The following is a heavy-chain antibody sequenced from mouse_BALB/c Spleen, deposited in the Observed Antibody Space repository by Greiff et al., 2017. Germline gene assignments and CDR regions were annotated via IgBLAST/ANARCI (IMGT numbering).Heavy chain of an antibody. D-gene: IGHD1-1*01. CDR1: GFSLTSYG. V-gene: IGHV2-2*02. CDR3: ARNGGLLYAMDY. Sequence: VQRVESGPGLVQPSQSLSITCTVSGFSLTSYGVHWVRQSPGKGLEWLGVIWSGGSTDYNAAFISRLSISKDNSKSQVFFKMNSLQANDTAIYYCARNGGLLYAMDYWGQGTSVTVSS. J-gene: IGHJ4*01. CDR2: IWSGGST.